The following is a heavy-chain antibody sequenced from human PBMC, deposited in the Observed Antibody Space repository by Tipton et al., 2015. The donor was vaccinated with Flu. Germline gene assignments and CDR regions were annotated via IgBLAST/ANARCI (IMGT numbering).Heavy chain of an antibody. Sequence: TLSLTCFVSGDSIGSRYYWGWIRQPPGKGLEWIGCISHSGRTYYNPSLKSRVTISVDTAKNQFSQRLSSVTAADTAVYYCARSTYHYGSGSSDYWGQGTLVTVSS. J-gene: IGHJ4*02. CDR1: GDSIGSRYY. CDR3: ARSTYHYGSGSSDY. CDR2: ISHSGRT. D-gene: IGHD3-10*01. V-gene: IGHV4-38-2*01.